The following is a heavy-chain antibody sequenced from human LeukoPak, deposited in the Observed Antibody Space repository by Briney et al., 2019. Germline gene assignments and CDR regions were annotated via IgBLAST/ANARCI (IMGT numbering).Heavy chain of an antibody. CDR2: IYYSGTT. Sequence: SETLSLTCTVSGGSISYYYWSWIRQSPGKGLEWIGYIYYSGTTNYNPSLKSRVTISVDTSKNQFCLQLRSVTAADTAVYYCAREDPQTTVPEGMDVWGQGTTVTVSS. CDR3: AREDPQTTVPEGMDV. CDR1: GGSISYYY. J-gene: IGHJ6*02. D-gene: IGHD4-17*01. V-gene: IGHV4-59*01.